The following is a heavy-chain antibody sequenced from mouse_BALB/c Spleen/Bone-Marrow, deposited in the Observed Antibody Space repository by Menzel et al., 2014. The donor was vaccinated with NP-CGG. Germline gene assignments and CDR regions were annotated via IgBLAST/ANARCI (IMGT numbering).Heavy chain of an antibody. D-gene: IGHD4-1*01. CDR3: SRPLTGAYFDY. CDR2: ISSGGSYT. CDR1: GFAFSSYD. V-gene: IGHV5-9*02. J-gene: IGHJ2*01. Sequence: EVKLMESGGGLVKPGGSLKLPCAASGFAFSSYDMSWVRQTPEKRLEWVATISSGGSYTYYPDSVKGRFTISRDNARNTLYLQMSSLRSEDTALYYCSRPLTGAYFDYWGQGTTLTVSS.